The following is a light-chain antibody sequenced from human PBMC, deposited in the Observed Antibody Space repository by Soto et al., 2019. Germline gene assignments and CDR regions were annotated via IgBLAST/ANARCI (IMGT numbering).Light chain of an antibody. CDR3: SSYTTSDSLSCV. V-gene: IGLV2-14*01. CDR2: EVN. J-gene: IGLJ1*01. CDR1: SGDVGGYNY. Sequence: QSVLTQPASVSGSPGQSITISCTGTSGDVGGYNYVSWYQQHPDKAPKLLIYEVNNRPSGISNRFPGSKSGNTASLTISGIQPEDEADYYCSSYTTSDSLSCVVGTGTKGTVL.